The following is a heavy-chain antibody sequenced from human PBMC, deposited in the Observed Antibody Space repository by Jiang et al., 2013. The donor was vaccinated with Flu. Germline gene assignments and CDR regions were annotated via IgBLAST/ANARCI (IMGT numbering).Heavy chain of an antibody. D-gene: IGHD6-19*01. CDR1: GYTFTSYD. J-gene: IGHJ5*02. V-gene: IGHV1-8*01. Sequence: QLVESGAEVKKPGASVKVSCKASGYTFTSYDINWVRQATGQGLEWMGWMNPNSGNTGYAQKFQGRVTMTRNTSISTAYMELSSLRSEDTAVYYCARRPASNTNPRIAVAGPGFDPWGQGTLVTVSS. CDR3: ARRPASNTNPRIAVAGPGFDP. CDR2: MNPNSGNT.